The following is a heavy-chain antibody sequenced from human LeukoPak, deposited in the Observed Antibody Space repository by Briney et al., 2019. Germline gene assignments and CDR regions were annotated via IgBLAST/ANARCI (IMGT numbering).Heavy chain of an antibody. Sequence: ASVKVSCKASGYTFTSYGISWVRQAPGQGLEWMGWVSPYSGNTNYAQNLQGRVTMSTDASTSTVYMELRSLRSDDTAVYYCAREGDGTTSSLYFDYWGQGTPVIVSS. J-gene: IGHJ4*02. CDR3: AREGDGTTSSLYFDY. CDR2: VSPYSGNT. CDR1: GYTFTSYG. V-gene: IGHV1-18*01. D-gene: IGHD1-7*01.